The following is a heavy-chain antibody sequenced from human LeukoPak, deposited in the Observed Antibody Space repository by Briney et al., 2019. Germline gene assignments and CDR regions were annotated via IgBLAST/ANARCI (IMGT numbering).Heavy chain of an antibody. Sequence: SGGSLRLSCAASGFTFSTYGMHWVRQAPGKGLEWVAVTSYDGSDKYYADSLKGRFTISRDNSKNTLYLQMNSLRAEDTAVYYCAKHYCGTISCPGRSSADFDYWGQGTLVTVSS. J-gene: IGHJ4*02. D-gene: IGHD2-2*01. CDR1: GFTFSTYG. CDR2: TSYDGSDK. V-gene: IGHV3-30*18. CDR3: AKHYCGTISCPGRSSADFDY.